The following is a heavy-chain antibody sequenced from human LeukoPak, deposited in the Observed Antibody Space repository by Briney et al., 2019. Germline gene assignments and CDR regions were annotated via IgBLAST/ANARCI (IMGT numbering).Heavy chain of an antibody. Sequence: PSETLSLTCTVSGGSISSSSYYWGWIRQPPGKGLEWIGSIYYSGSTYYNPSLKSRVTISVDTSKNQFSLKLSSVTAADTAVYYCARGRIRSFAPNFDYWGQGTLVTVSS. J-gene: IGHJ4*02. CDR1: GGSISSSSYY. V-gene: IGHV4-39*07. CDR2: IYYSGST. CDR3: ARGRIRSFAPNFDY. D-gene: IGHD3-10*01.